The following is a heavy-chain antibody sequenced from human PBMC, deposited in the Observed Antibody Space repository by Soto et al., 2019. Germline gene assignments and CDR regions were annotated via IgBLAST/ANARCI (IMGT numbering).Heavy chain of an antibody. J-gene: IGHJ6*02. CDR1: GFTFSSYW. Sequence: GGSLRLSCAASGFTFSSYWMSWVRQAPGKGLEWVANIKQDGSEKYYVDSVKGRFTISRDNAKNSLYLQMNSLRAEDTAVYYCAREVGGCSGGSCYMAYYGMDVWGQGTTVTVSS. D-gene: IGHD2-15*01. CDR2: IKQDGSEK. CDR3: AREVGGCSGGSCYMAYYGMDV. V-gene: IGHV3-7*05.